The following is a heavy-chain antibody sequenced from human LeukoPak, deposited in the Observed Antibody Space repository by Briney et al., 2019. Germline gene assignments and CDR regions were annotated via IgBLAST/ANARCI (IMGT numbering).Heavy chain of an antibody. CDR1: GYTFTSNY. V-gene: IGHV1-46*01. J-gene: IGHJ4*02. Sequence: PGASVKVSCKASGYTFTSNYIHWVRQAPGQGLGWMGMIYPRDGNTSYAQKFQGRVTVTRDTSTSTVHMELSGLRSEDTAVYYCARDQEGFDYWGQGTLVTVSS. CDR2: IYPRDGNT. CDR3: ARDQEGFDY.